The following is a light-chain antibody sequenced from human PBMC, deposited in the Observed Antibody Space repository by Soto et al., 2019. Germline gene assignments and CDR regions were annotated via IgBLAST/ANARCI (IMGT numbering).Light chain of an antibody. CDR1: QTVSNNY. CDR3: QQYGSSPPYT. Sequence: EVVLTQSPGTLSLSPGERATISCRASQTVSNNYLAWYQQKPGQAPRLLIFGSSDRATGIPDRFSGSGSGTDFNLTISILEPEDFAVYYCQQYGSSPPYTFGQGTKLEIK. CDR2: GSS. J-gene: IGKJ2*01. V-gene: IGKV3-20*01.